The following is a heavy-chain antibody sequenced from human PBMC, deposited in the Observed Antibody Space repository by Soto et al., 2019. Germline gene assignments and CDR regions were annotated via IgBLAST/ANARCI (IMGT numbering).Heavy chain of an antibody. V-gene: IGHV3-33*01. CDR3: AREGWESARYNGIDV. CDR1: GFTFSSYG. Sequence: QEQLVESGGGVVQPGRSQRLSCAASGFTFSSYGMNWVRKAPGKGLEWVALIWYDGGNKYYADSVKGRFTISRDNSQNTLYLQMNSLRAEDTAVYFCAREGWESARYNGIDVWGQGTAVTVSS. D-gene: IGHD1-26*01. CDR2: IWYDGGNK. J-gene: IGHJ6*02.